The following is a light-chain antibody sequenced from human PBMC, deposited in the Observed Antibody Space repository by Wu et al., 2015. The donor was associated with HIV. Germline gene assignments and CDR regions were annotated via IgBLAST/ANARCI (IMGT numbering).Light chain of an antibody. V-gene: IGKV3-20*01. Sequence: DIVLTQSPGTLSLSPGERVTLSCRASQNVSSSYLAWYQQKPGQAPRLLIYGASSRATGIPDKFSGSGSGTDFTLTISRLEPEDFAVYYCHHYGGSPRTFGQGTKVEIK. CDR3: HHYGGSPRT. J-gene: IGKJ1*01. CDR1: QNVSSSY. CDR2: GAS.